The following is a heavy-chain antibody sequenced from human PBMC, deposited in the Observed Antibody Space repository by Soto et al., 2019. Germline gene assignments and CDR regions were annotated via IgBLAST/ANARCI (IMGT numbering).Heavy chain of an antibody. CDR2: IIPIFGTA. J-gene: IGHJ5*02. Sequence: QVQLVQSGAEVKKPGSSVKVSCKASGGTFSSYAISWVRQAPGQGLEWMRGIIPIFGTANYAQKFQGRVTITADESTSTAYMELSSLRSEDTAVYYCAKGSTGYSSSWYEGENWFDPWGQGTLVTVSS. V-gene: IGHV1-69*01. CDR3: AKGSTGYSSSWYEGENWFDP. D-gene: IGHD6-13*01. CDR1: GGTFSSYA.